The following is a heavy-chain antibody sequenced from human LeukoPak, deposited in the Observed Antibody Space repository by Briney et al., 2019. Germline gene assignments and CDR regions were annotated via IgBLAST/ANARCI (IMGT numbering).Heavy chain of an antibody. D-gene: IGHD4-17*01. V-gene: IGHV4-39*07. CDR2: IYYSGNT. CDR3: ARGEATVTANWFDP. J-gene: IGHJ5*02. CDR1: GGSISNTNYY. Sequence: SETLSLTCTVSGGSISNTNYYWGWIRQPPGKGLEWIGNIYYSGNTYYNPSLKSRVTISVDTSKNQFSLKLSSVTAADTAVYYCARGEATVTANWFDPWGQGTLVTVSS.